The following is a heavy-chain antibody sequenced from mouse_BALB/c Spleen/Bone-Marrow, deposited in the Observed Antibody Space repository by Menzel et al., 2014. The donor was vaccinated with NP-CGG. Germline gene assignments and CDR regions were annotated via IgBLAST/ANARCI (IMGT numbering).Heavy chain of an antibody. V-gene: IGHV7-3*02. CDR2: IRNKANGYTT. Sequence: EVMLVESGGGLVQPGGSLRLSCATSGFTFTDYYMSWVRQPPGKALEWLGFIRNKANGYTTEYSASVKGRFTISRDNSQSTLYLQMNTLRAEDSATYYCARDINYDIYWYSDVCGAAATVNVSS. CDR3: ARDINYDIYWYSDV. CDR1: GFTFTDYY. D-gene: IGHD2-4*01. J-gene: IGHJ1*01.